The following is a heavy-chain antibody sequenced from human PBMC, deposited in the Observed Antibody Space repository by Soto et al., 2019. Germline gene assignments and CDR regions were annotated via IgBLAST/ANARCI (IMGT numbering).Heavy chain of an antibody. Sequence: EVQLLQSGGGLVQPGGSLRLSCTASGFTYSIYAMAWVRQAPGKGLEWVSAISGSGGETYYADSVKGRFTISRDNSKNTVYLQMTNLRAEDTAVYYCAKEIAVAVATPPEYWGQGTLVTVPS. J-gene: IGHJ4*02. V-gene: IGHV3-23*01. CDR3: AKEIAVAVATPPEY. CDR2: ISGSGGET. CDR1: GFTYSIYA. D-gene: IGHD5-12*01.